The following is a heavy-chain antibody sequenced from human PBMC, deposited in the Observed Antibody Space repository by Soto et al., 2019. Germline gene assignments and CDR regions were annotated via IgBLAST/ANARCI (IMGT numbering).Heavy chain of an antibody. Sequence: EVQLLESGGGLVQPGGSLRLSCAASGFTFSSYSMNWVRQAPGKGLEWVSSISTISNYIYYADSVKGRFTISRDNAKNSLYLQMNSLRAEDTAVYYCARFHPESLLAEYYFDFWGQGTLVTVSS. D-gene: IGHD3-3*02. J-gene: IGHJ4*02. CDR2: ISTISNYI. CDR1: GFTFSSYS. V-gene: IGHV3-21*01. CDR3: ARFHPESLLAEYYFDF.